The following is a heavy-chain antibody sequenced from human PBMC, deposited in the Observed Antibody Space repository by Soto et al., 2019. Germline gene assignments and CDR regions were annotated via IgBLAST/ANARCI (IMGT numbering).Heavy chain of an antibody. CDR1: GFTFSSYG. Sequence: GGSLRLSCAASGFTFSSYGMHWVRQAPGKGLEWVAVISYDGSNKYYADSVKGRFTISRDNSKNTLYLQMNSLRAEDTAVYYCAKEAVLRFLEWSIDYWGQGTLVTVSS. CDR2: ISYDGSNK. J-gene: IGHJ4*02. V-gene: IGHV3-30*18. CDR3: AKEAVLRFLEWSIDY. D-gene: IGHD3-3*01.